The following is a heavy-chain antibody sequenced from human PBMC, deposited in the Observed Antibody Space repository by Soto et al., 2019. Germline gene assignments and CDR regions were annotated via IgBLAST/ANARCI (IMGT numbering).Heavy chain of an antibody. J-gene: IGHJ4*02. CDR2: AHHSGRT. CDR1: GDSMSSCNW. V-gene: IGHV4-4*02. Sequence: SETLSLTCTVSGDSMSSCNWWNWVRQPPGKGLEWIGEAHHSGRTNYNPSLKGRVTISVDRSQNHFSLQLASVTAADTAVYYCARSEATALDYWGQGTLVTVSS. CDR3: ARSEATALDY.